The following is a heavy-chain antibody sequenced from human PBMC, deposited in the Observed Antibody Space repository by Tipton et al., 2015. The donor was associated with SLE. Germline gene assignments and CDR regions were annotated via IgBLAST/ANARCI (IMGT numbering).Heavy chain of an antibody. CDR2: IYYSGST. CDR3: ARVVAAAGSACDI. D-gene: IGHD6-13*01. Sequence: TLSLTCSVSGGSISGSYWSWIRQPPRKGLEWIGYIYYSGSTNYNPSLKSRVTISVDTSKNQFSLKLSSVTAADTAVYYFARVVAAAGSACDIWGQGTMVTVSS. J-gene: IGHJ3*02. V-gene: IGHV4-59*12. CDR1: GGSISGSY.